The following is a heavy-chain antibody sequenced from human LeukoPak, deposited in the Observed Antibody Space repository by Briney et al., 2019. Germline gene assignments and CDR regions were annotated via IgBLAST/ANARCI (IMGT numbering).Heavy chain of an antibody. CDR1: GFSLSTSGMC. Sequence: SGPTLVNPTQTLTLTCTFYGFSLSTSGMCVSWIRQPPGKALEYLARIDWDDDKYYSTSLKTRLTISKDTSKNQAVLTMTNMDPVDTATYYCARMRAGGSYHDAFDIWGQGTMVTVSS. CDR3: ARMRAGGSYHDAFDI. CDR2: IDWDDDK. D-gene: IGHD1-26*01. J-gene: IGHJ3*02. V-gene: IGHV2-70*11.